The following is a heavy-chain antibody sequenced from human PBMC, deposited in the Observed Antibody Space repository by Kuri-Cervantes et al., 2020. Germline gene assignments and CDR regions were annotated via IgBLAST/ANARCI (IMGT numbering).Heavy chain of an antibody. V-gene: IGHV1-46*01. D-gene: IGHD3-10*01. J-gene: IGHJ4*02. CDR3: ARDRGYYGSGNYFDY. CDR1: GYTFTSYY. CDR2: INPSGGST. Sequence: ASVKVSCKASGYTFTSYYMHWVRQAPGQGLEWMGIINPSGGSTSYAQKFQGRVTMTRDTSTSTVYMELSSLRSEDTAVYYCARDRGYYGSGNYFDYWAREPWSPSPQ.